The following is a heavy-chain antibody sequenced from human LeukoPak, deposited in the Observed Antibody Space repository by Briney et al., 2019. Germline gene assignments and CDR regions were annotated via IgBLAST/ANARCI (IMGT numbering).Heavy chain of an antibody. J-gene: IGHJ4*02. V-gene: IGHV3-30-3*01. CDR1: GFTFSTHA. D-gene: IGHD5-18*01. CDR3: AKEYTAMVRSFDY. CDR2: ISYDGINK. Sequence: GGSLRLSCAASGFTFSTHAMHWVRQAPGKGLKWVAFISYDGINKYYADSVKGRFTISRDNSKNTLYLQMNSLRAEDTAVYYCAKEYTAMVRSFDYWGQGTLVTVSS.